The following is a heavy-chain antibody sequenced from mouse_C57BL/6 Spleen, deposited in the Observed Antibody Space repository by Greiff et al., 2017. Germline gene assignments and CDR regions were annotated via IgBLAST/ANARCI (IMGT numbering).Heavy chain of an antibody. Sequence: EVKLQESGTVLARPGASVKLSCKTSGYTFTSYWMHWVKQRPGQGLEWIGAIYPGNSDTSYNQKVTGKAQLTAVTSASTADMELISLTNEDSAVYSGTHNDGSNWFAYWRQGTLVTVSA. CDR1: GYTFTSYW. J-gene: IGHJ3*01. D-gene: IGHD1-1*01. CDR3: THNDGSNWFAY. CDR2: IYPGNSDT. V-gene: IGHV1-5*01.